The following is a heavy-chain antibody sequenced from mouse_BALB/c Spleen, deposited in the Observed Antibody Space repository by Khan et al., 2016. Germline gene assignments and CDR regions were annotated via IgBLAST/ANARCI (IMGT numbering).Heavy chain of an antibody. Sequence: QVQLQQSGAELARPGASVKLSCKASGYTFTDYYINWVKQRTGQGLEWIGEIYPGSDNTYYNERFKGKATLTADKSYSTAYMQISSLTSEDSAVYFCARGGGNSDYWGQGTTLTVSS. V-gene: IGHV1-76*01. J-gene: IGHJ2*01. CDR1: GYTFTDYY. CDR2: IYPGSDNT. CDR3: ARGGGNSDY.